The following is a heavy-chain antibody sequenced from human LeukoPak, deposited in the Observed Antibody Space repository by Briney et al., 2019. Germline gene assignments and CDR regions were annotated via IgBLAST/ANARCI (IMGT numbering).Heavy chain of an antibody. Sequence: GRSLRLSCAASGFTFSSYAMHWVRQAPGKGLEWVAVISYDGSNKYYADSVKGRFTISRDNSKNTLYLQMNSLRAEDTAVYYCARVPVGQYSYDSWGQGSLVTVSS. CDR3: ARVPVGQYSYDS. CDR1: GFTFSSYA. D-gene: IGHD5-18*01. J-gene: IGHJ5*02. CDR2: ISYDGSNK. V-gene: IGHV3-30-3*01.